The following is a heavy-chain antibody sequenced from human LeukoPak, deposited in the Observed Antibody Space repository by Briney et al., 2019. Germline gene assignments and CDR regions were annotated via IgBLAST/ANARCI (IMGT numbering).Heavy chain of an antibody. Sequence: GSLRLSCAASGFTFSSYSMNWVRQAPGKGLEWVSSISSSSSYIYYADSVKGRFTISRDNAKNSLYLQMNSLRAEDTAVYYCARDEGLTIFGVAYFDYWGQGTLVTVSS. CDR2: ISSSSSYI. CDR1: GFTFSSYS. CDR3: ARDEGLTIFGVAYFDY. D-gene: IGHD3-3*01. V-gene: IGHV3-21*01. J-gene: IGHJ4*02.